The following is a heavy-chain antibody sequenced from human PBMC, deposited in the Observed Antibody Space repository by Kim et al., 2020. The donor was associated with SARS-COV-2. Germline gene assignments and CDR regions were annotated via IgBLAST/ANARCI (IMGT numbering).Heavy chain of an antibody. V-gene: IGHV4-34*01. D-gene: IGHD2-8*01. CDR2: INHSGST. J-gene: IGHJ5*02. CDR3: ARAPVQKFVPGWFDS. Sequence: SETLSLTCAAYSGSFSDFYWSWIRQPPGKGLEWIGEINHSGSTNYNPSLKSRVTISIDTSNNQFSLKLSSVTAADTAVYYCARAPVQKFVPGWFDSWGQG. CDR1: SGSFSDFY.